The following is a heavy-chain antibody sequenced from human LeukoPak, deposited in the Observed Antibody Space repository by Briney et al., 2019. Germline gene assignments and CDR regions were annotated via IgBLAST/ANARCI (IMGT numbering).Heavy chain of an antibody. D-gene: IGHD6-19*01. CDR3: TRAVAGHPD. CDR2: INHSGYT. V-gene: IGHV4-34*01. J-gene: IGHJ4*02. Sequence: SETLSLTCAVYGGSFSSYYWSWIRQSPGKGLEWIGEINHSGYTNYNPSLKSRVTISIDTSKNQFSLMLTSVTAADTAVYYCTRAVAGHPDWGQGTLVTVSS. CDR1: GGSFSSYY.